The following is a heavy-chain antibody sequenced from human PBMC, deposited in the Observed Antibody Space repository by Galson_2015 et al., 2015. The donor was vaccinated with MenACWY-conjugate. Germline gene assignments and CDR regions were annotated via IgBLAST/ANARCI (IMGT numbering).Heavy chain of an antibody. V-gene: IGHV4-39*01. Sequence: SVFKSGISNYNPSLKSRVTISIDESKNQFSLKLNSVTAADTAVYYCVVAAAGDFDYWGQGTLVSVSS. D-gene: IGHD6-13*01. CDR3: VVAAAGDFDY. CDR2: VFKSGIS. J-gene: IGHJ4*02.